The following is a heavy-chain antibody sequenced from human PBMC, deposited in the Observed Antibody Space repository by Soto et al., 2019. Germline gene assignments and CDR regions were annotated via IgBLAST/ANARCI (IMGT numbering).Heavy chain of an antibody. CDR1: GYTFTGYY. CDR3: ARSIVVVTALDY. D-gene: IGHD2-21*02. CDR2: INPNNGGT. V-gene: IGHV1-2*04. Sequence: ASVKVSCKASGYTFTGYYMHWARQAPGQRLEWMGWINPNNGGTNYAQKFQGWVTMTRDTSMSTAYMELSSLRSEDTAVYYCARSIVVVTALDYWGQGNLVTVSS. J-gene: IGHJ4*02.